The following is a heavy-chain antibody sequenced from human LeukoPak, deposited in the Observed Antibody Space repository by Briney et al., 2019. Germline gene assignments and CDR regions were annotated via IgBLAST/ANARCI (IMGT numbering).Heavy chain of an antibody. CDR3: ARDWHFDL. Sequence: PGGSLRLSCAASGFTFSSYAMSWVRQAPGKGLEWVSAISSGDNTYYTDSVKGRFTISRDNSKSTLYLQMNSLRGEDTAIYYCARDWHFDLWGRGTLVTASS. J-gene: IGHJ2*01. V-gene: IGHV3-23*01. CDR1: GFTFSSYA. CDR2: ISSGDNT.